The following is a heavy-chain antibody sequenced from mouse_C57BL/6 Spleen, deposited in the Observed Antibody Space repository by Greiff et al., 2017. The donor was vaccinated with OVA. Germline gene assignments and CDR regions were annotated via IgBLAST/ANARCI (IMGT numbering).Heavy chain of an antibody. CDR1: GFSLTSYG. D-gene: IGHD2-5*01. CDR3: AKQGSNLYAMDY. Sequence: VQLQQSGPGLVQPSQSLSITCTVSGFSLTSYGVHWVRQSPGKGLEWLGVIWSGGSTDYNAAFLSRLSITKDNSKSQDFFKMNSLQADDTAISCCAKQGSNLYAMDYWGQGTSVTVSS. J-gene: IGHJ4*01. CDR2: IWSGGST. V-gene: IGHV2-5*01.